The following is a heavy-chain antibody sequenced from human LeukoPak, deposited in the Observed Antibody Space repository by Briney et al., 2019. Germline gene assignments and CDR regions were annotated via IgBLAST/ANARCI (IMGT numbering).Heavy chain of an antibody. J-gene: IGHJ4*02. CDR1: GITFFKYA. D-gene: IGHD1-26*01. V-gene: IGHV3-30-3*01. CDR2: ILYDGSNK. CDR3: ARDTLSGSYHYYFDY. Sequence: GRSLRLSCEASGITFFKYAMYWGRQAPGKGLEWVTLILYDGSNKYYADSVKGRFTISRDNAKNSLYLQMNSLRAEDTAVYYCARDTLSGSYHYYFDYWGQGTLVTVSS.